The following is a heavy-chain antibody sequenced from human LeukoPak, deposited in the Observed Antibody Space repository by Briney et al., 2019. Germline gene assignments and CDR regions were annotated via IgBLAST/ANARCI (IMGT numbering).Heavy chain of an antibody. CDR2: IYYSGST. CDR3: ARHQSYGSGTYYAPFDN. D-gene: IGHD3-10*01. CDR1: GGSVSSISYY. J-gene: IGHJ4*02. V-gene: IGHV4-39*01. Sequence: ETLSLTCTVSGGSVSSISYYWGWIRQPPMKGLEWFGSIYYSGSTEYNLSLKSRVTISVDTSRNQFSLKLSSVTAADTAVYYCARHQSYGSGTYYAPFDNWGQGILVTVSS.